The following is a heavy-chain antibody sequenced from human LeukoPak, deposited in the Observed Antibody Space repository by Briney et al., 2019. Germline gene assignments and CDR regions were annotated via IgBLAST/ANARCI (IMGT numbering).Heavy chain of an antibody. V-gene: IGHV3-30-3*01. Sequence: GRSLRLSCAASGFTFSGYAMHWVRQAPGKGLEWVAVISYDGSNKYYADSVKGRFTISRDNSKNTLYLQMNSLRAEDTAVYYCARAHPSTSGYCSSTSCYVSNYYYGMDVWGQGTTVTVSS. J-gene: IGHJ6*02. CDR1: GFTFSGYA. CDR3: ARAHPSTSGYCSSTSCYVSNYYYGMDV. D-gene: IGHD2-2*01. CDR2: ISYDGSNK.